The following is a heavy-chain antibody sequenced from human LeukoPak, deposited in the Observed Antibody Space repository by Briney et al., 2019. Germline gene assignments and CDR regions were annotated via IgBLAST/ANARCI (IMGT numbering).Heavy chain of an antibody. D-gene: IGHD3-9*01. CDR3: ARRNYDILTGYSYYYYMDV. V-gene: IGHV1-18*01. J-gene: IGHJ6*03. CDR1: GYMFTSYG. Sequence: ASVKVSCKASGYMFTSYGISWVRQAPGQGLEWMGWISGYNGNTNYAQKLQGRVTMTTDTSTSTGYMELRSLRSDDTAVYYCARRNYDILTGYSYYYYMDVWGEGTTVTISS. CDR2: ISGYNGNT.